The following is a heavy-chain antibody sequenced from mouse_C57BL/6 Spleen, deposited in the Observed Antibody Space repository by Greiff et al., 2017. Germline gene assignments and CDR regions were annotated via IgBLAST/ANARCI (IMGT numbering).Heavy chain of an antibody. CDR2: IDPSDSET. V-gene: IGHV1-52*01. CDR3: ARWGYGNPWFAY. Sequence: VKLQQPGAELVRPGSSVKLSCKASGYTFTSYWMHWVKQRPIQGLEWIGNIDPSDSETHYNQKFKDKATLTVDKSSSTAYMQLSSLTSEDSAVYYCARWGYGNPWFAYWGQGTLVTVSA. CDR1: GYTFTSYW. J-gene: IGHJ3*01. D-gene: IGHD2-1*01.